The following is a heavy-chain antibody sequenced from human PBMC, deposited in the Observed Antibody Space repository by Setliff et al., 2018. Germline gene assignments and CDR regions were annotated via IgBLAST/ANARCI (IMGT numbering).Heavy chain of an antibody. CDR3: ARDREGIIVGVPSV. J-gene: IGHJ4*02. CDR1: GYTFSRYG. CDR2: ISAYNGNT. D-gene: IGHD1-26*01. Sequence: ASVKVSCKASGYTFSRYGISWVRQAPGQGLEWMGWISAYNGNTNYAQKLQGRVTMTTDTSTSTAYMELRSLRSDDTAVYYCARDREGIIVGVPSVWGQGTLVTVSS. V-gene: IGHV1-18*01.